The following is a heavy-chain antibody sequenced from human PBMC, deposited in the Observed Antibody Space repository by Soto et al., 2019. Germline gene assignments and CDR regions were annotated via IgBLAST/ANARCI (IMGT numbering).Heavy chain of an antibody. CDR3: AKDLET. CDR1: GFIFRRYG. Sequence: QAQLVESGGGVVQPGTSLRLSCVASGFIFRRYGTHWVRQAPGKGLEWVALISYDGSNKFYADSVKGRLTISRDNSKSTLYLQIISLRAEDTALYYCAKDLETWGQGTLVTVSS. D-gene: IGHD1-1*01. J-gene: IGHJ4*02. CDR2: ISYDGSNK. V-gene: IGHV3-30*18.